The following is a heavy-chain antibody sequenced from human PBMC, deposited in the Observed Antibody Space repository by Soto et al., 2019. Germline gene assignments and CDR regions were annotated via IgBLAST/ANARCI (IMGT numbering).Heavy chain of an antibody. J-gene: IGHJ6*03. CDR1: GDSFSAYY. Sequence: QVQLVQSGAEVKKPGGSVKVSCKTSGDSFSAYYLHWVRQAPGQGLEWLGWINPNGGATKYAQKFRGRVAMTRDTSIRKAYLELTSLRSDDTAIYYCARESGGATATLDYYYFYMDVWGKGTTVTVSS. V-gene: IGHV1-2*02. CDR2: INPNGGAT. CDR3: ARESGGATATLDYYYFYMDV. D-gene: IGHD5-12*01.